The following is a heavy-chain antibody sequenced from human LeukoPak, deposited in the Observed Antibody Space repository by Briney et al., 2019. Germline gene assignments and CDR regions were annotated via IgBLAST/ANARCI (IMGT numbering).Heavy chain of an antibody. Sequence: VASVKVSCKVSGYTLTELSMHWVRQAPGKGLEWMGGFDPEDGETIYAQKFQGRVTMTEDTSTDTAYMELSSLRSEDTAVYYCATIAGVTIFGAGFDPWGQGTLVTVSS. J-gene: IGHJ5*02. CDR1: GYTLTELS. CDR2: FDPEDGET. D-gene: IGHD3-3*01. CDR3: ATIAGVTIFGAGFDP. V-gene: IGHV1-24*01.